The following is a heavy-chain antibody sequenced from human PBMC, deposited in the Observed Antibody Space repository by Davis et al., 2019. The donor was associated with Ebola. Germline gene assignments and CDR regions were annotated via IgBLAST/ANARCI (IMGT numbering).Heavy chain of an antibody. CDR3: VPGTWI. CDR2: IKSDGSTT. D-gene: IGHD5-18*01. V-gene: IGHV3-74*01. J-gene: IGHJ4*02. CDR1: GFTFSTYG. Sequence: GESLKISCAASGFTFSTYGMHWVRQAPGKGLEWVARIKSDGSTTRYADSVKGRFTISRDNSKNTLFLQMDGLRGEDTAVYYCVPGTWIRGQGTLVTVSS.